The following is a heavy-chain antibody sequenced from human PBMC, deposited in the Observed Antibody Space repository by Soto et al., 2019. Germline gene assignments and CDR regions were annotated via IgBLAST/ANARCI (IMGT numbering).Heavy chain of an antibody. Sequence: QVQLVQSGAEVKKPGASVKVSCKASGYTFTSYGISWVRQAPGQGLEWMGWISAYNGNTNYAQKLQGRVTMTTDTSTSTDYMELRGLRSDDTAVYYCAGDLRAADADYWGQGTLVTVSS. J-gene: IGHJ4*02. CDR3: AGDLRAADADY. CDR2: ISAYNGNT. CDR1: GYTFTSYG. D-gene: IGHD2-15*01. V-gene: IGHV1-18*01.